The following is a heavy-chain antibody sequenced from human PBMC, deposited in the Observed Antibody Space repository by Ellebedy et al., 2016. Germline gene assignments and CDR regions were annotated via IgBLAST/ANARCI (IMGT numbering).Heavy chain of an antibody. CDR1: GLNFNTFF. V-gene: IGHV3-23*01. Sequence: GESLKISXTASGLNFNTFFMSWVRQAPGGGLEWVSTISGGGDITVSADSVKGRFTISRDNSRDTLYLQMNSLRAEDTAVYYCYYGHYSASWGQGTLVTVSS. CDR3: YYGHYSAS. J-gene: IGHJ4*02. D-gene: IGHD4-17*01. CDR2: ISGGGDIT.